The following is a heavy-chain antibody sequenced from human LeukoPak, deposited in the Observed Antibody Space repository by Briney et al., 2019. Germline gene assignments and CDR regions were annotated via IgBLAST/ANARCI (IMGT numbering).Heavy chain of an antibody. CDR1: GYTLTELS. V-gene: IGHV1-24*01. J-gene: IGHJ4*02. CDR3: AYSNYVQDHFDY. D-gene: IGHD4-11*01. CDR2: FDPEDGET. Sequence: ASVKVSCKVSGYTLTELSMHWVRQAPGKGLEWMGGFDPEDGETIYAQKFQGRVTMTEDTSTDTAYMELSSLRSEDTAVYYCAYSNYVQDHFDYWGQGTLVTVSS.